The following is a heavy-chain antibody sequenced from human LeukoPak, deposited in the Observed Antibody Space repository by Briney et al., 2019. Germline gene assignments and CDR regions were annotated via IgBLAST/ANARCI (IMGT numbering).Heavy chain of an antibody. V-gene: IGHV1-46*01. CDR3: ARGKRAGLIGSVGGLFASYYTYYYMDV. D-gene: IGHD3-16*01. CDR2: INPGDGAT. CDR1: GYTFTMYY. J-gene: IGHJ6*03. Sequence: ASVKVSCKASGYTFTMYYIHWVRQAPGQGFEWMGMINPGDGATTYAQRFRGRVTVTRDMSTTTVYMDLRSLRSEDTAVYFCARGKRAGLIGSVGGLFASYYTYYYMDVWGRGTTVTVSS.